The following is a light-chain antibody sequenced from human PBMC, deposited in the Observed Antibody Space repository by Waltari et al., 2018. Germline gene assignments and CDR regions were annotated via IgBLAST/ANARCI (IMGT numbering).Light chain of an antibody. V-gene: IGLV1-40*01. J-gene: IGLJ3*02. CDR1: SSNIGAGYD. Sequence: QSVLTQPPSVSGAPGQRVTISCTGSSSNIGAGYDVHWYQQLPGTAPKLLVYDNTNLPSGVSDRFSASKSGTSASLAITGLQAEEEADYYCQSYDSYLRGVFGGGTKLTVL. CDR3: QSYDSYLRGV. CDR2: DNT.